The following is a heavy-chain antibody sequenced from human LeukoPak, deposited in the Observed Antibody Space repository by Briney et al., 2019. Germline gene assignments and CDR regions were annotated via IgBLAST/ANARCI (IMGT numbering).Heavy chain of an antibody. V-gene: IGHV1-3*01. Sequence: GASVKVSCKASGYTFTSYAMHWVRQAPGQRLEWMGWINAGNGNTKYSQKFQGRVTITRDTSASTAYMELSSLRSEDTAVYYCARGCHDSSGYYWDYFDYWDQGTLVTVSS. CDR2: INAGNGNT. J-gene: IGHJ4*02. D-gene: IGHD3-22*01. CDR1: GYTFTSYA. CDR3: ARGCHDSSGYYWDYFDY.